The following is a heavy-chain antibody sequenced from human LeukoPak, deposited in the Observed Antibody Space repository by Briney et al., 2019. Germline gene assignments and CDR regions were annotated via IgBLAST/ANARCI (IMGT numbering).Heavy chain of an antibody. CDR2: INPNSGGT. CDR3: ARGGRSSGWYGY. D-gene: IGHD6-19*01. CDR1: GDTFSNYG. Sequence: ASVKVSCKASGDTFSNYGITWVRQAPGQGLEWMGWINPNSGGTNYAQKFQGRVTMTRDTSISTAYMELSRLRSDDTAVYYCARGGRSSGWYGYWGQGTLVTVSS. J-gene: IGHJ4*02. V-gene: IGHV1-2*02.